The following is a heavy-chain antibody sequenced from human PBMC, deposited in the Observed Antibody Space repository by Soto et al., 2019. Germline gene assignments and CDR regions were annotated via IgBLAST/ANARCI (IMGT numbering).Heavy chain of an antibody. CDR1: GGTFSSYA. CDR3: ARDLTMVRGAPTYYYGMDV. J-gene: IGHJ6*02. D-gene: IGHD3-10*01. V-gene: IGHV1-69*13. Sequence: GASVKVSCKASGGTFSSYAISWVRQAPGQGLEWMGGIIPIFGTANYAQKFQGRVTITADESTSTAYMELSSLRSEDTAVYYCARDLTMVRGAPTYYYGMDVWGQGTTVTVSS. CDR2: IIPIFGTA.